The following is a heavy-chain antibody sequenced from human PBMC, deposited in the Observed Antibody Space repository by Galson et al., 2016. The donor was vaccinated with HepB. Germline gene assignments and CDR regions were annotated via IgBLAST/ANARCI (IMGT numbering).Heavy chain of an antibody. V-gene: IGHV3-9*01. CDR2: LNWNSGNI. J-gene: IGHJ4*02. CDR1: GFTFDDYA. D-gene: IGHD3-3*01. CDR3: AKGSGVFWSGFPFDY. Sequence: LRLSCAASGFTFDDYAMHWVRQAPGKGLEWVSGLNWNSGNIGYADSVKGRFTISRDNAKNSLYLQMNSLRAEDTALYYCAKGSGVFWSGFPFDYWGQGTLVTVPS.